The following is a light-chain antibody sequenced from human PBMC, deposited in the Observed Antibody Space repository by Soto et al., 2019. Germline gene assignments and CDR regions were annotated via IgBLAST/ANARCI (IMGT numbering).Light chain of an antibody. V-gene: IGKV3-15*01. J-gene: IGKJ2*01. CDR2: GAS. CDR1: QSVSSN. CDR3: KLYNNWPPYT. Sequence: EIVMTQSPATLSVSQGERATLSCRASQSVSSNLAWYQQKPGQAPRLLIYGASTKATGIPARFSGSGSGTEFTLNISRLQSEDFAVYYCKLYNNWPPYTFGRGTKLEIK.